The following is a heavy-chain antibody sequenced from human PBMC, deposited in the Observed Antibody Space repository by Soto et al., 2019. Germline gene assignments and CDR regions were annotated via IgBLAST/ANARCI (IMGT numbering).Heavy chain of an antibody. D-gene: IGHD2-2*01. V-gene: IGHV1-46*01. CDR2: MNPSGGNT. CDR1: GYTFTSYY. CDR3: AREVIAVPAALDY. J-gene: IGHJ4*02. Sequence: ASVKVSCKASGYTFTSYYMHWVRQAPGQGLEWMGIMNPSGGNTGYAQKFQGRVTMTRNTSISTAYMELSSLRSEDTAVYYCAREVIAVPAALDYWGQGTLVTVSS.